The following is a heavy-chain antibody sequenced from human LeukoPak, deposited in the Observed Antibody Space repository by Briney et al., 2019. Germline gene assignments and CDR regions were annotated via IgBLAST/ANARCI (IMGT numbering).Heavy chain of an antibody. D-gene: IGHD5-18*01. CDR3: AKVDTAMVEYYFDY. J-gene: IGHJ4*02. CDR1: GFTFSSYA. Sequence: GGSLRLSCAASGFTFSSYAMSWVRQAPGKGLEWVSAISGSGGSTYYADSVMGRFTISRDNSKNTLYLQMNSLRAEDTAVYYCAKVDTAMVEYYFDYWGQGTLVTVSS. V-gene: IGHV3-23*01. CDR2: ISGSGGST.